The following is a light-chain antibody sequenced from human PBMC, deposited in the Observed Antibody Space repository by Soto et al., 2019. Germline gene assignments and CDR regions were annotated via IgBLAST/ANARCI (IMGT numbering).Light chain of an antibody. CDR3: QHYGSSSWT. Sequence: EIVLTQSPGTLSLSPGERATLSCRASQSVSSSYVTWYQQKPGQAPRLLIYGTSNSATGIPDRFSGSGSGTDFTLTISRLEPEDFAVYYCQHYGSSSWTFGQGTKVEIK. CDR2: GTS. CDR1: QSVSSSY. V-gene: IGKV3-20*01. J-gene: IGKJ1*01.